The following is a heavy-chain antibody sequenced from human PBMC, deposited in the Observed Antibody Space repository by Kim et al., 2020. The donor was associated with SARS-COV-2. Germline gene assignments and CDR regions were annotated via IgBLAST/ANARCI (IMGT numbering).Heavy chain of an antibody. J-gene: IGHJ4*02. CDR3: AKRMLSSSGYYYFDY. CDR1: GFTFSTSA. V-gene: IGHV3-23*01. D-gene: IGHD3-22*01. CDR2: ISTSGANT. Sequence: GGSLRLSCAASGFTFSTSAMSWVRQAPGKGLEWVSAISTSGANTYYADSVKGRFTISRDNSKNTLYLQMNSLRADDTAVYYCAKRMLSSSGYYYFDYWGQGTLVTVSS.